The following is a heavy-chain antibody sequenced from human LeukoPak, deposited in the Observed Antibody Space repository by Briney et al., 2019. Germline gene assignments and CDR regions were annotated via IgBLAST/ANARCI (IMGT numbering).Heavy chain of an antibody. D-gene: IGHD3-22*01. Sequence: GGTLRLSCAASGFTFSSYWMTWVGQAPGKGLEWVANIKKDGSEKYYVDSVKGRFTISRDNAKTSLYLQMNSLRAEDTAVYYCARGHYYYDSSGYLRDYDAFDIWGQGTMVTVSS. CDR2: IKKDGSEK. CDR3: ARGHYYYDSSGYLRDYDAFDI. J-gene: IGHJ3*02. CDR1: GFTFSSYW. V-gene: IGHV3-7*03.